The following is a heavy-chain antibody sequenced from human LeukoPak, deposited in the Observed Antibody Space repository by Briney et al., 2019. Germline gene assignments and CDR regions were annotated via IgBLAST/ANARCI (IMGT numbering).Heavy chain of an antibody. CDR2: ISYDGSNK. J-gene: IGHJ4*02. CDR1: GFTFSSYA. CDR3: AREPAGWYSFDY. D-gene: IGHD6-19*01. Sequence: GGSLRLSCAASGFTFSSYAMHWVRQAPGKGLEWVAVISYDGSNKYYADSVKGRFTISRDNSKNTLYLQMNSLRAEDTAVYYCAREPAGWYSFDYWGQGTLVTVSS. V-gene: IGHV3-30-3*01.